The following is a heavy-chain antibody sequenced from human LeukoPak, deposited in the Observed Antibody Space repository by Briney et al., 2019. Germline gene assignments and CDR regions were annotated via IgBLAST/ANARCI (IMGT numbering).Heavy chain of an antibody. J-gene: IGHJ4*02. Sequence: PAETLSLTCTVSGGSISSYYWSWIRQPPGKGLEWIGYIYYSGSTNYNPSLKSRVTISVDTSKNQFSLKLSSVTAADTAVYYCARLHRGGNSTPIDYWGQGTLVTVSS. CDR1: GGSISSYY. D-gene: IGHD4-23*01. CDR2: IYYSGST. CDR3: ARLHRGGNSTPIDY. V-gene: IGHV4-59*08.